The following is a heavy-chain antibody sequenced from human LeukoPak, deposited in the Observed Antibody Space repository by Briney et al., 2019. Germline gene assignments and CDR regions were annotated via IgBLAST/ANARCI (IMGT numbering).Heavy chain of an antibody. J-gene: IGHJ4*02. D-gene: IGHD3-22*01. Sequence: SVKVSCKASGGTFSSYAISWVRQAPGQGLEWMGRIIPILGIANYAQKFQGRVTITADKSTSTAYMELSSLRSEDTAVYYCARGYDSSGYIHWGQGTLVTVSS. CDR2: IIPILGIA. V-gene: IGHV1-69*04. CDR3: ARGYDSSGYIH. CDR1: GGTFSSYA.